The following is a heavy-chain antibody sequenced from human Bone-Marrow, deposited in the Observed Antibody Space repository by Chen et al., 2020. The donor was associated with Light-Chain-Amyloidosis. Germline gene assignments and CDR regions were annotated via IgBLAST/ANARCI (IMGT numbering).Heavy chain of an antibody. V-gene: IGHV5-51*01. CDR2: IYPDDSDA. CDR3: ARRRDGYNFDY. Sequence: EVQLEQSGPEVNKPGESLKISCKGAGYTFPNYWIGWVRQMPGKGLEWMGVIYPDDSDARYSPCFEGQVTISADKSSTTAYLQWRSLNASDTAIYYCARRRDGYNFDYWGQGTLVTVSS. J-gene: IGHJ4*02. D-gene: IGHD5-12*01. CDR1: GYTFPNYW.